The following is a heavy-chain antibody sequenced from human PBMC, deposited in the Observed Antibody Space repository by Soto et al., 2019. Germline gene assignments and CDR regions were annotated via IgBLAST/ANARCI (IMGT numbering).Heavy chain of an antibody. D-gene: IGHD3-10*01. CDR3: PLPRAVSLVRGVIILPVRFDP. CDR1: GFTFSDCW. Sequence: GGTLRLSCAASGFTFSDCWMSWVRQASGKGLEWVANINQDGSEKYYVDSVKVRFTISRGNAKNSLFLQMNSLRAEATAVYSCPLPRAVSLVRGVIILPVRFDPWGQGTLLTVSS. J-gene: IGHJ5*02. V-gene: IGHV3-7*03. CDR2: INQDGSEK.